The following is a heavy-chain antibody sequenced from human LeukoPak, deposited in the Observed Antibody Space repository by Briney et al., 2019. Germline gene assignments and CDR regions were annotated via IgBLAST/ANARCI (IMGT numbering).Heavy chain of an antibody. Sequence: SQTLSLTCAISGDSVSSNSAAWNWIRQSPSRGLEWLGRTYYRSKWYNDYAVSVKSRITINPDTSKNQFSLQLNSVTPEDTAVYYCAREWEWSDGAAQTYYYYMDVWGKGTTVTVSS. CDR1: GDSVSSNSAA. D-gene: IGHD1-26*01. V-gene: IGHV6-1*01. CDR3: AREWEWSDGAAQTYYYYMDV. CDR2: TYYRSKWYN. J-gene: IGHJ6*03.